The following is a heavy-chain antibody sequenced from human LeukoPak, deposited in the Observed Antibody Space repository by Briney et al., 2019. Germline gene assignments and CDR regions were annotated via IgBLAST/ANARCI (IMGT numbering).Heavy chain of an antibody. D-gene: IGHD6-13*01. CDR3: ARVSGKQSSSWYAFDI. CDR2: ISSGSTI. V-gene: IGHV3-48*03. CDR1: AFTFSSYE. Sequence: GWSLRLSCAASAFTFSSYEMNWVRQAPGKGLEWVSYISSGSTIYYADSVKGRFTISRDNAKNSLYLQMNSLRAEDTAVYYCARVSGKQSSSWYAFDIWGQGTMVTVSS. J-gene: IGHJ3*02.